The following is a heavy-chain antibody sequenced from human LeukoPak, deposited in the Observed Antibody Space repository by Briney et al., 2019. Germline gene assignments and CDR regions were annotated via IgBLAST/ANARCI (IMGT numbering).Heavy chain of an antibody. CDR2: ISYDGSNK. Sequence: GGSLRLSCAASGFTFSSYGVHWVRQAPGKGLAWVAVISYDGSNKYYADSVKGRFTISRDNSKNTLYLQMNSLRAEDTAVYYCAKFVLGYCSSTSCSPRDYWGQGTLVTVSS. CDR3: AKFVLGYCSSTSCSPRDY. D-gene: IGHD2-2*01. CDR1: GFTFSSYG. J-gene: IGHJ4*02. V-gene: IGHV3-30*18.